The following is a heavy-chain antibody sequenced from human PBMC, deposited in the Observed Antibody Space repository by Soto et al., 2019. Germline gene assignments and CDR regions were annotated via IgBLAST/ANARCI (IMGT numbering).Heavy chain of an antibody. CDR2: IYHSGST. D-gene: IGHD3-3*01. J-gene: IGHJ4*02. CDR3: AKRSLRRLRFVETH. CDR1: GDSISNTNW. V-gene: IGHV4-4*02. Sequence: QVQLQESGPGLVRPSGTLSLTCTVSGDSISNTNWWSWVRQPPGKGLEWIGEIYHSGSTNSNPSLKTRVSISVDKSKNQFSLNLTSVTAADTAVYFCAKRSLRRLRFVETHWGQGTLVTVSS.